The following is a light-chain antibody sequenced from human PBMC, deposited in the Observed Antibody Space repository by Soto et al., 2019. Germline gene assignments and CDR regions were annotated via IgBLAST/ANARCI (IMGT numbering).Light chain of an antibody. J-gene: IGLJ2*01. Sequence: QSALTQPASVSASPGQSVTISCTGTNSDVGGYNYVSWYQQHPGKAPKLIIFEVSDRPSGVSTRFSGSKSGNRASLTISGLQAEDEADYDCTSYTTSSTHVFGGGTKLTVL. V-gene: IGLV2-14*01. CDR2: EVS. CDR1: NSDVGGYNY. CDR3: TSYTTSSTHV.